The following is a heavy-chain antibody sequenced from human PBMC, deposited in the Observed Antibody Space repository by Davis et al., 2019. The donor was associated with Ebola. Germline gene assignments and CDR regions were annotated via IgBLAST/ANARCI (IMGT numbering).Heavy chain of an antibody. D-gene: IGHD4-23*01. CDR3: AKYYGGNGFDD. J-gene: IGHJ4*02. V-gene: IGHV3-30*18. CDR2: ISYDGSDK. Sequence: GGSLRLSCAASGFTFSDYGMHWVRQAPGKGLECVAFISYDGSDKKYADSVKGRFTISRDNSQNTLYLQMNSLRAEDTAVYYCAKYYGGNGFDDWGQGTLVTVSS. CDR1: GFTFSDYG.